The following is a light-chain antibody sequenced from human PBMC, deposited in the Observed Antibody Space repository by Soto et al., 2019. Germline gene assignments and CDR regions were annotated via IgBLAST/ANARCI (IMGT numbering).Light chain of an antibody. CDR2: GAS. V-gene: IGKV3-20*01. Sequence: EILLTQSPGTLSLSPGERATLSCRASQSVSSSYLAWYQQKPGQAPRLLIYGASSRATGIPDRFSGSGSGTDFTLTISRLEPEDFAVYYCQQYSSSTTFGQGTKVEIK. CDR3: QQYSSSTT. CDR1: QSVSSSY. J-gene: IGKJ1*01.